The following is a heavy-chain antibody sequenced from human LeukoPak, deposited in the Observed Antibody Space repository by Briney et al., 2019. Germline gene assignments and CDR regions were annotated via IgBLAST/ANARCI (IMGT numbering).Heavy chain of an antibody. CDR3: ARDYTTSFDY. D-gene: IGHD2/OR15-2a*01. V-gene: IGHV4-59*01. CDR2: IFYSGIT. CDR1: GVSMSSYY. Sequence: SETLSLTCTVSGVSMSSYYWTWIRQPPGKGLEWIGYIFYSGITNYNPSLKSRVTISVDTSKNQFSLKLSSVAAADTAVYYCARDYTTSFDYWGQGTLVTVSS. J-gene: IGHJ4*02.